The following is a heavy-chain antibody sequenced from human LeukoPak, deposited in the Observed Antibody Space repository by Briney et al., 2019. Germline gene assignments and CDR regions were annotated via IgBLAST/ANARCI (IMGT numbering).Heavy chain of an antibody. J-gene: IGHJ4*02. V-gene: IGHV3-30-3*01. Sequence: QPGGSLRLSCAASGFTFRNYVIHWVRQVPGKGLEWVAVTSSDLNVKLYADSVKGRFTISRDNSRSTLYLQMNSLRPEDTAIYYCAREGYYGSGSPPSLYFDYWGQGTLVTVSS. CDR3: AREGYYGSGSPPSLYFDY. CDR2: TSSDLNVK. CDR1: GFTFRNYV. D-gene: IGHD3-10*01.